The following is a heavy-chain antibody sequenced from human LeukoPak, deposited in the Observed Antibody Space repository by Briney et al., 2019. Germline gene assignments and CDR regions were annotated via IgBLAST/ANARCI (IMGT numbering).Heavy chain of an antibody. V-gene: IGHV3-66*01. CDR3: VRDGENYAYFDY. D-gene: IGHD1-7*01. Sequence: GGSLRLSCAASGFSVGRKYMAWVRQAPGKGLEWVSTIHFGGGASYADSVEGRFTISRDNSKNMVYLQMKTLTVEDTGVYYCVRDGENYAYFDYWGQGALVTVSS. CDR1: GFSVGRKY. CDR2: IHFGGGA. J-gene: IGHJ4*02.